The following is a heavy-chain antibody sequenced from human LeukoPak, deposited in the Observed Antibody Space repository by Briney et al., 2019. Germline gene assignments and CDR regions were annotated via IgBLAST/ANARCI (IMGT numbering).Heavy chain of an antibody. Sequence: PSETLSLTCTVSGGSISPYEWSWIRQSAGKRLEWIGLIRNTGSADYSPSLKSRVTLSIDTSKSQISLRLTSVTAADTAVYYCARMLQMATNGGYHFDYWGQGTLVTVSS. CDR2: IRNTGSA. CDR3: ARMLQMATNGGYHFDY. J-gene: IGHJ4*02. CDR1: GGSISPYE. V-gene: IGHV4-4*07. D-gene: IGHD5-24*01.